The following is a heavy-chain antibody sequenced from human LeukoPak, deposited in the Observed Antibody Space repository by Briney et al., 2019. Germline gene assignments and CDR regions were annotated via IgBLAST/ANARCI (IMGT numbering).Heavy chain of an antibody. D-gene: IGHD4-17*01. CDR1: GFTFSSYA. Sequence: GGSLRLSCAASGFTFSSYAMSWVRQAPGKGLEWVSGISGSGGSTYFADSVKGRFTISRDNSKNTLYLQMNSLRAEDTAVYYCANKGGYGASDYWGQGTLVTVSS. J-gene: IGHJ4*02. V-gene: IGHV3-23*01. CDR3: ANKGGYGASDY. CDR2: ISGSGGST.